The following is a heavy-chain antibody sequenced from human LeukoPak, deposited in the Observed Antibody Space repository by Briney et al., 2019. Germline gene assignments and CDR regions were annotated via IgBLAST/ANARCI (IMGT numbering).Heavy chain of an antibody. V-gene: IGHV1-69*04. Sequence: SVKVSCTASGGTFSSYAISWVRQAPGQGLEWMGRIIPILGIANYAQKFQGRVTITADKSTSTAYMELSSLRSEDTAVYYCARVGSGYDDYYYYGMDVWGQGTTVTVSS. CDR2: IIPILGIA. CDR1: GGTFSSYA. D-gene: IGHD5-12*01. J-gene: IGHJ6*02. CDR3: ARVGSGYDDYYYYGMDV.